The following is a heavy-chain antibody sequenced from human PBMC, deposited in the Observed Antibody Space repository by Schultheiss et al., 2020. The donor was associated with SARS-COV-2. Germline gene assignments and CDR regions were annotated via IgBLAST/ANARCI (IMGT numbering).Heavy chain of an antibody. V-gene: IGHV3-9*01. CDR2: ISWNSGSI. J-gene: IGHJ6*02. CDR3: ARGMGDYVWGSYRYTYYYYGMDV. D-gene: IGHD3-16*02. CDR1: GFTFDDYA. Sequence: GGSLRLSCAASGFTFDDYAMHWVRQAPGKGLEWVSGISWNSGSIGYADSVKGRFTISRDNAKNSLYLQMNSLRAEDTAVYYCARGMGDYVWGSYRYTYYYYGMDVWGQGTTVTVSS.